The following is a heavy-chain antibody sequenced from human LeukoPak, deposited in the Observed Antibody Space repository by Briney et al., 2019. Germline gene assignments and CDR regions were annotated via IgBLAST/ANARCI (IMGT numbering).Heavy chain of an antibody. CDR1: GGSMSSYY. V-gene: IGHV4-59*01. Sequence: SETLSLTCTVSGGSMSSYYWSWIRQPPGKGLGWIGYTYYSGNTNYNPSLKSRVTISVDTSKNQFSLKVSSVTAADTAVYYCARVFHDSSGYPLDYWGQGTLVTVSS. CDR2: TYYSGNT. CDR3: ARVFHDSSGYPLDY. J-gene: IGHJ4*02. D-gene: IGHD3-22*01.